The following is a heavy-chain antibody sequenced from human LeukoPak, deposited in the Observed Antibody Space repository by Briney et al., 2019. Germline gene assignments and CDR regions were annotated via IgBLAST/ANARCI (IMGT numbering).Heavy chain of an antibody. CDR3: AELGITMIGGV. CDR1: GFTFSSYS. CDR2: ITSSSSYI. Sequence: GGSLRLSCAASGFTFSSYSMNWVRQAPGKGLEWVSSITSSSSYIYYADSVKGRFTISRDNAKKSVYLQMNSLRAEDTAVYYYAELGITMIGGVWGKGTTVTISS. J-gene: IGHJ6*04. D-gene: IGHD3-10*02. V-gene: IGHV3-21*01.